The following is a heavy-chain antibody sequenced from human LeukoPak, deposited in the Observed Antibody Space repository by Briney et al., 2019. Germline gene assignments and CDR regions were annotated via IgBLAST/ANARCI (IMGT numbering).Heavy chain of an antibody. V-gene: IGHV4-39*01. Sequence: TPSETLSLXCTVSVGSISSSSYYWGWFRQPPGKGLEWIGSIYYSGSTYYNPSLKSRVTISVDTSKNQFSLKLSSVTAADTAVYYCARILAAGTGYWGQGTLVTVSS. CDR2: IYYSGST. CDR3: ARILAAGTGY. D-gene: IGHD6-13*01. CDR1: VGSISSSSYY. J-gene: IGHJ4*02.